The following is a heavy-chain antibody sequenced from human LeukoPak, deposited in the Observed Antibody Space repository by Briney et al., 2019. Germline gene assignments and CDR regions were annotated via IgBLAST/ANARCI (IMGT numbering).Heavy chain of an antibody. CDR1: GFTFSRSW. CDR2: INSDGSDT. Sequence: GGSLRLSCAAFGFTFSRSWMHWVRQAPGKGLVWLSRINSDGSDTTYADSVKGRFTISRDNAKNTLYLQMNSLRAEDTAMYYCARASGTDSSGYLQIDYWGQGTLVTVSS. D-gene: IGHD3-22*01. J-gene: IGHJ4*02. V-gene: IGHV3-74*01. CDR3: ARASGTDSSGYLQIDY.